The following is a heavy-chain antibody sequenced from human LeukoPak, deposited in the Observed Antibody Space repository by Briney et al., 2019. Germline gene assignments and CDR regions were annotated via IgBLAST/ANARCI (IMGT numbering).Heavy chain of an antibody. J-gene: IGHJ4*02. D-gene: IGHD5-18*01. V-gene: IGHV3-21*01. CDR1: GFTFSSYS. CDR2: ITSGSSYI. CDR3: ARDPYTAMAPYRFDY. Sequence: GGSLRLSCAASGFTFSSYSMNWVRQAPGKGLEWVSSITSGSSYIYYADSVKGRFTISRDNAKNSLYLQMNSLRAEDTAVYYCARDPYTAMAPYRFDYWGQGTLVTVSS.